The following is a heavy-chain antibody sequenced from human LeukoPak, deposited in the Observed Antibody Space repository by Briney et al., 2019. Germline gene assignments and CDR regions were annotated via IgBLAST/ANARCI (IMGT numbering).Heavy chain of an antibody. J-gene: IGHJ4*02. CDR1: GGSISSYY. CDR3: AGSLAYCGGDCYPEVGSFDY. V-gene: IGHV4-59*08. CDR2: IYYSGST. Sequence: PSETLSLTCTVSGGSISSYYWSWLRQPPGKGLEWIGYIYYSGSTNYNPSLKSRVTISVDTSKNQFSLKLSSVTAADTAVYYCAGSLAYCGGDCYPEVGSFDYWGQGTLVTVSS. D-gene: IGHD2-21*02.